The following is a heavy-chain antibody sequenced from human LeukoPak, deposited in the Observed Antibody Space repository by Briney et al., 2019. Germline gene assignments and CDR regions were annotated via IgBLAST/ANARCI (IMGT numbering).Heavy chain of an antibody. CDR3: AIYYGSGTEGY. Sequence: GGSLRLSCAASGFTFSNYAMDWVRQAPGKGLEWVSAISGTSGRTYYADSVKGRFTISRDNSKNTLYLQMNGLRAEDTAVYYCAIYYGSGTEGYWGQGTLVTVSS. D-gene: IGHD3-10*01. V-gene: IGHV3-23*01. J-gene: IGHJ4*02. CDR2: ISGTSGRT. CDR1: GFTFSNYA.